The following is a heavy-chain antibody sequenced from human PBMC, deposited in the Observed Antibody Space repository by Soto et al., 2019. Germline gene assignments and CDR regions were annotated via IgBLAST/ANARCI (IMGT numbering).Heavy chain of an antibody. CDR3: TGAYYAIAAYIHDP. J-gene: IGHJ5*02. CDR2: IYLGGSI. V-gene: IGHV4-59*01. CDR1: GGSISSGY. Sequence: SETLSLTCAVSGGSISSGYWTWIRHPPGKRLEWIGYIYLGGSINYNPSLKSRVIISVDTAKNQFSLSLSSVTAADTAVYYCTGAYYAIAAYIHDPSGQGTPVTAS. D-gene: IGHD2-8*01.